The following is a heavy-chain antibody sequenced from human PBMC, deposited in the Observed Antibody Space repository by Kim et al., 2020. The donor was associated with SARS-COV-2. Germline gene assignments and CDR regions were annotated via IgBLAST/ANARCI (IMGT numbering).Heavy chain of an antibody. J-gene: IGHJ3*02. Sequence: ASVKVSCKASGYTFTNYGLSWVRQAPGQGLEWMGWITTYNDNTNYAQKLQGRVTMTTDTSTSTAYMELRSLRSDDTAVYYCARHSVAGDSDAFDIWGQGTMVTVSS. D-gene: IGHD6-19*01. CDR2: ITTYNDNT. CDR1: GYTFTNYG. V-gene: IGHV1-18*01. CDR3: ARHSVAGDSDAFDI.